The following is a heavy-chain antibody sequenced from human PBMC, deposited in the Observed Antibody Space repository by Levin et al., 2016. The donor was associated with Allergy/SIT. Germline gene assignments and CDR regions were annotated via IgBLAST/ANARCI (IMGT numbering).Heavy chain of an antibody. V-gene: IGHV4-30-4*01. CDR3: VTLSASNNEGYFDP. CDR2: IYYTGST. Sequence: SETLSLTCTVSGDTITSGDYYWSWVRQPPGKGLEWIGYIYYTGSTYYNPSLKSRLTISVDTSKNQFSLKLSSVTAADTAVYFCVTLSASNNEGYFDPWGQGTLVTVSS. CDR1: GDTITSGDYY. J-gene: IGHJ5*02. D-gene: IGHD2-2*01.